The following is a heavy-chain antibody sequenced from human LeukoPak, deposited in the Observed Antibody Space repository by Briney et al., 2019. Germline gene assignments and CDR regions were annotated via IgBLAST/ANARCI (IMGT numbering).Heavy chain of an antibody. CDR2: FYNSGRS. J-gene: IGHJ4*02. D-gene: IGHD3-16*01. V-gene: IGHV4-59*01. Sequence: SETLSLTCTVSDDSISDYYRGWIRQPPRKGLEWIGYFYNSGRSTYNPSLKSRVTISADTSKNHFSLKLNSVTTADTAVYYCTRGAGWLIDYWGQGILVTVSS. CDR3: TRGAGWLIDY. CDR1: DDSISDYY.